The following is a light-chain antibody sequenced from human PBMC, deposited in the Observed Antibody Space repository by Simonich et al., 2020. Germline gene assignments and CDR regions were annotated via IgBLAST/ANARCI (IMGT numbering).Light chain of an antibody. CDR1: QSVSSY. CDR2: DAS. V-gene: IGKV3-11*01. Sequence: EIVLTQSPATMSLSPGERATLSCRASQSVSSYLAWYQQKHGQAPRLLIYDASNMATGIPARFSGSGSGTDFTLTISSLEPEDFAVYYCQQRSNWPLFTFGPGTKVDIK. J-gene: IGKJ3*01. CDR3: QQRSNWPLFT.